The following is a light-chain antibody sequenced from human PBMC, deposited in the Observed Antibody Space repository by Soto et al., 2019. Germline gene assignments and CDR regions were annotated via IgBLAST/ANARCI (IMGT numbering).Light chain of an antibody. V-gene: IGKV3-20*01. CDR3: QQYECSVFT. CDR2: GAS. J-gene: IGKJ2*01. Sequence: ETVLTQSPGTLSLSPGETATLSCRASQTVTTNYLAWYQQKPDQAPRLLIYGASSRATGIPDRFSGSGSGTDFTITISRLAPEDVALYYCQQYECSVFTFGQGTKLEIK. CDR1: QTVTTNY.